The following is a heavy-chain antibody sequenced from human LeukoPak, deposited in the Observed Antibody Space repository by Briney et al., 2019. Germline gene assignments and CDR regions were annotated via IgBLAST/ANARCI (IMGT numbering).Heavy chain of an antibody. CDR2: ISSSGSPI. D-gene: IGHD5-24*01. J-gene: IGHJ4*02. CDR1: GFTFTDYY. CDR3: ARDQLQGSGGY. V-gene: IGHV3-11*04. Sequence: GGSLRLSCAASGFTFTDYYMSWIRQAPGKGLEWVSYISSSGSPIYYADSLKGRFTISRDNAKNSIYLQMNSLRAEDTAVYYCARDQLQGSGGYWGQGTLVTVSS.